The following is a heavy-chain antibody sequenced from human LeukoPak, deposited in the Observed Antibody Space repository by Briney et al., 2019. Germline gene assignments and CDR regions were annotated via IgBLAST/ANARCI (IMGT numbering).Heavy chain of an antibody. D-gene: IGHD6-6*01. CDR1: GGSISSSSYY. CDR3: ARVPYFGSSREIVDY. J-gene: IGHJ4*02. V-gene: IGHV4-39*07. CDR2: IYYSGST. Sequence: SETLSLTCTVSGGSISSSSYYWGWIRQPPGKGLEWIGSIYYSGSTYYNPSLKSRVTISVDTSKNQFSLKLSSVTAADTAVYYCARVPYFGSSREIVDYWGQGTLVTVSS.